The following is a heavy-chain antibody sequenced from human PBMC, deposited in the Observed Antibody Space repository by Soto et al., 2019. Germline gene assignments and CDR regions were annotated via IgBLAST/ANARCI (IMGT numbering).Heavy chain of an antibody. J-gene: IGHJ3*02. CDR3: ARDRPLDGDDAFDI. CDR2: IIPILGIA. V-gene: IGHV1-69*08. D-gene: IGHD4-17*01. CDR1: GGPFSSYT. Sequence: QVQLVQSGAEVKKPGSSVKVSCKASGGPFSSYTISWVRQAPGQRLEWMGRIIPILGIANYAQKFQGRVTITADKSTSTAYMELSSLRSEDTAVYYCARDRPLDGDDAFDIWGQGTMVTVSS.